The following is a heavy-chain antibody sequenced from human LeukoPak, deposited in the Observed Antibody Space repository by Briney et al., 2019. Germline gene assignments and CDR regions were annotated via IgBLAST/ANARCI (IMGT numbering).Heavy chain of an antibody. J-gene: IGHJ4*02. D-gene: IGHD1-7*01. CDR1: GDFISSGNYY. CDR3: ARNGGGKWNFIGD. CDR2: IHTSGST. V-gene: IGHV4-61*02. Sequence: SETLSLTCTVSGDFISSGNYYWNWIRQPAGKGLEWIGRIHTSGSTNYNPPLKSRVPISVDTSKNQFSLKLSSVTAADTAVYYCARNGGGKWNFIGDWGQGTLVIVSS.